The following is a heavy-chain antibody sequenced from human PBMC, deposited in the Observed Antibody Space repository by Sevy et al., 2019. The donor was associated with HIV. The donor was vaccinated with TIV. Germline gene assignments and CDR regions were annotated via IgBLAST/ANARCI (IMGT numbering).Heavy chain of an antibody. V-gene: IGHV3-21*01. CDR2: ISSSSSYI. Sequence: GGSPRLSCAASGFTFSSYSMNWVRQAPGKGLEWVSSISSSSSYIYYADSVKGRFTISRDNAKNSLYLQMNSLRAEDTAVYYCARADIVATAAGGFDYWGQGTLVTVSS. D-gene: IGHD5-12*01. CDR1: GFTFSSYS. CDR3: ARADIVATAAGGFDY. J-gene: IGHJ4*02.